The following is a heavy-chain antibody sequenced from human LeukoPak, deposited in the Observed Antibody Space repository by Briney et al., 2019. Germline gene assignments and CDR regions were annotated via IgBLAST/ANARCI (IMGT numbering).Heavy chain of an antibody. J-gene: IGHJ4*02. CDR3: ARDGYYYDSSGYGLDY. D-gene: IGHD3-22*01. CDR1: GGSISSYY. V-gene: IGHV4-4*07. Sequence: PSETLSLTCTVSGGSISSYYWSWIRQPAGKGLEWIGRIYTSGSTNCNPSLKSRVTMSVDTSKNQFSLKLSSVTAADTAVYYCARDGYYYDSSGYGLDYWGQGTLVTVSS. CDR2: IYTSGST.